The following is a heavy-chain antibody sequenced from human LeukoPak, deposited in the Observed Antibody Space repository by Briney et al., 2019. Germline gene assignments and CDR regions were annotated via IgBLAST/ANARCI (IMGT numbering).Heavy chain of an antibody. CDR3: ARGGSYLSAFDT. V-gene: IGHV3-53*01. Sequence: GGSLRLSCAASGFTFSSNYMSWVRQAPGKGLEWVSIIYSGGSTFYADSVKGRFTISRDNSKNTLYLQMNSLRAEDTAVYYCARGGSYLSAFDTWGQGTMVTVSS. J-gene: IGHJ3*02. D-gene: IGHD1-26*01. CDR1: GFTFSSNY. CDR2: IYSGGST.